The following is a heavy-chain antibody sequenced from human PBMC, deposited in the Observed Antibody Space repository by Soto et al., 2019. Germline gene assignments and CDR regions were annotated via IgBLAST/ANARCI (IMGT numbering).Heavy chain of an antibody. Sequence: PGGSLRLSCAASGFTFSSYWMHWVRQAPGKGLVWVSRINSDGSSTSYADSVKGRFTISRDNAKNTLYLQMNSLRAEDTAVYYCARDLLDYSSGWYLGRWGQGTLVTVSS. CDR3: ARDLLDYSSGWYLGR. J-gene: IGHJ4*02. CDR2: INSDGSST. D-gene: IGHD6-19*01. CDR1: GFTFSSYW. V-gene: IGHV3-74*01.